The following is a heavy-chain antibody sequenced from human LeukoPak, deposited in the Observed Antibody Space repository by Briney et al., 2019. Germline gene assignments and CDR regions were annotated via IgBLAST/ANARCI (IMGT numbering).Heavy chain of an antibody. V-gene: IGHV4-30-4*01. D-gene: IGHD6-6*01. CDR3: ARAEEQLNFDY. CDR2: IYYSGST. CDR1: GGSFSGYY. J-gene: IGHJ4*02. Sequence: SETLSLTCAVYGGSFSGYYWSWIRQPPGKGLEWIGYIYYSGSTYYNPSLKSRVTISVDTSKNQFSLKLSSVTAADTAVYYCARAEEQLNFDYWGQGTLVTVSS.